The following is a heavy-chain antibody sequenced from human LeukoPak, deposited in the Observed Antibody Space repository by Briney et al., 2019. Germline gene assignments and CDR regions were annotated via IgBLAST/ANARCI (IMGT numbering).Heavy chain of an antibody. Sequence: GRSLRLSCAASGFTFSSYGMHWVRQAPGKGLEWVAVISYDGSNKYYADSVKGRFTISRDNSKNMLYLQMNSLRAEDTAVYYCAKATVLLMIEEGWYFDYWGQGTLVTVSS. D-gene: IGHD3-22*01. J-gene: IGHJ4*02. V-gene: IGHV3-30*18. CDR2: ISYDGSNK. CDR3: AKATVLLMIEEGWYFDY. CDR1: GFTFSSYG.